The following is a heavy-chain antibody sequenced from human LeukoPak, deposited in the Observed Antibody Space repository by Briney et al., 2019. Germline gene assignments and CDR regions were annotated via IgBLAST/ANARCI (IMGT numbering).Heavy chain of an antibody. CDR1: GFIFSSYG. V-gene: IGHV3-64D*09. Sequence: TGGSLRLSCSASGFIFSSYGMHWVRQAPGKGLEYVSAISSNGDSTSYADSVKGRFTISRDNSKNTLYLQMSSLRAEDTAVYYCVKDAIAVAGRGYLDYWGQGTLVTVPS. CDR2: ISSNGDST. CDR3: VKDAIAVAGRGYLDY. D-gene: IGHD6-19*01. J-gene: IGHJ4*02.